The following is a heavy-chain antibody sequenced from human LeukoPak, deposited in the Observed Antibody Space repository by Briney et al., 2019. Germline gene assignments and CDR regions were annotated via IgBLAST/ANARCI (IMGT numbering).Heavy chain of an antibody. D-gene: IGHD1-1*01. Sequence: GGSLRLSCAASGFTSSSYAMHWVRQAPGKGLEWVAVISYDGSNKYYADSVKGRFTISRDNSKNTLYLQMNSLRAEGTAVYYCARAPGWLQLGGYFDYWGQGTLVTVSS. CDR1: GFTSSSYA. CDR3: ARAPGWLQLGGYFDY. V-gene: IGHV3-30*04. CDR2: ISYDGSNK. J-gene: IGHJ4*02.